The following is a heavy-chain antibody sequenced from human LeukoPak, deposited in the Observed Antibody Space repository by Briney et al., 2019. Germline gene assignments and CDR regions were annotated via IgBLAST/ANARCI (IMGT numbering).Heavy chain of an antibody. CDR3: ARVRSGVLAFDP. J-gene: IGHJ5*02. V-gene: IGHV4-59*12. Sequence: SETLSLTCTVSGGSISSYYWSWIRQPPGKGLEWIGYIYYSGSTNYNPSLKSRVTISVDTSKNQFSLKLSSVTAADTAVYYCARVRSGVLAFDPWGQGTLVTVSS. CDR2: IYYSGST. D-gene: IGHD3-10*01. CDR1: GGSISSYY.